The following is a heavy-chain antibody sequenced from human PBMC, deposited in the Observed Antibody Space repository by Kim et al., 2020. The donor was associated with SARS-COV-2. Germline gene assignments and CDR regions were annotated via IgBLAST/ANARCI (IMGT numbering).Heavy chain of an antibody. Sequence: AQKFQGRVTITRNTSISTAYMELSSLRSEDTAVYYCARGRPGIAAEGFDPWGQGTLVTVSS. V-gene: IGHV1-8*01. D-gene: IGHD6-13*01. CDR3: ARGRPGIAAEGFDP. J-gene: IGHJ5*02.